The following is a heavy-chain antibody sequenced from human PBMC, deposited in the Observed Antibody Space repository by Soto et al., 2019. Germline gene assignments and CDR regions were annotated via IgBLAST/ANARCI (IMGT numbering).Heavy chain of an antibody. Sequence: GGSLRLSCAASGFTFSSYSMNWVRQAPGKGLEWVSSISSSSSYVYYADSVKGRFTISRDNAKNSLYLQMNSLRAEDTAVYYCARAYSSSWYFYDDYWGQGTLVTVSS. CDR3: ARAYSSSWYFYDDY. CDR1: GFTFSSYS. D-gene: IGHD6-13*01. CDR2: ISSSSSYV. J-gene: IGHJ4*02. V-gene: IGHV3-21*01.